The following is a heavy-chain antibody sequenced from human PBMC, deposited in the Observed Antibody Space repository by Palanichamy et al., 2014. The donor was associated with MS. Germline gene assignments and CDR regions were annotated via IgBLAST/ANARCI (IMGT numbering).Heavy chain of an antibody. V-gene: IGHV1-18*01. J-gene: IGHJ5*02. CDR2: IRHYNGNT. CDR3: ARYSSSVGCFDP. Sequence: QVQLVQSGAEVKRPGASVKVSCKASGYSLTSYDISWLRQAPGQGLEWMGWIRHYNGNTNYAQNLQDRVTMTTDTSTSTAYMELRSLRSDDTAVYYCARYSSSVGCFDPWGQGTLVIVSS. D-gene: IGHD6-13*01. CDR1: GYSLTSYD.